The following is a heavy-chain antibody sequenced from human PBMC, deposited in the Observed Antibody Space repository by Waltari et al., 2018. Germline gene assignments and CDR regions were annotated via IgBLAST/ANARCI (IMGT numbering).Heavy chain of an antibody. J-gene: IGHJ4*02. D-gene: IGHD6-19*01. Sequence: EVQLVESGGGLIQPGGSLRPSCAASGFSFSSTYMSWVRQAPGKGLEWVSVIYTSGSTDYADSVKGRFTISRDDSKNTLFLQMNNLRAEDTAVYYCARDRKYYSSGWSVIFDYWGQGTLVTVSS. CDR3: ARDRKYYSSGWSVIFDY. V-gene: IGHV3-53*01. CDR2: IYTSGST. CDR1: GFSFSSTY.